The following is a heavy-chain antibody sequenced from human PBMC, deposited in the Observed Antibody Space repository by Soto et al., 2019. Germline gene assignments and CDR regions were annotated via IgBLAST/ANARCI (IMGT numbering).Heavy chain of an antibody. D-gene: IGHD3-3*01. CDR1: GGSISSYY. J-gene: IGHJ4*02. CDR3: ARGFVYYDFWSGYYGNGYFDY. V-gene: IGHV4-59*01. Sequence: SETLSLTCTVSGGSISSYYWSWIRQPPGKGLGWIGYIYYSGSTNYNPSLKSRVTISVDTSKNQFSLKLSSVTAADTAVYYCARGFVYYDFWSGYYGNGYFDYWGQGTLVTVSS. CDR2: IYYSGST.